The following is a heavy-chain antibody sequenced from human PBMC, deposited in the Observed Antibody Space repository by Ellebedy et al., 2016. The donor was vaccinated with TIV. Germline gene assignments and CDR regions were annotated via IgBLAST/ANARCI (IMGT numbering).Heavy chain of an antibody. V-gene: IGHV3-74*01. CDR2: INGDGSSA. Sequence: GESLKISCAASGLTFSSYWIHWVRQAPGKGLVWVSRINGDGSSASYADSVMGRFTISRDNAKNTVYLQMNSLRVEDTAVYYCATAWLGRTIDYWGQGTLVTVSS. CDR1: GLTFSSYW. J-gene: IGHJ4*02. D-gene: IGHD2-21*02. CDR3: ATAWLGRTIDY.